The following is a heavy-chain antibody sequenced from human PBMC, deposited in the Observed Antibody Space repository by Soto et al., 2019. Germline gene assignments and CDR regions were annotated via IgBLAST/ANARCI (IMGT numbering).Heavy chain of an antibody. J-gene: IGHJ3*02. CDR2: ISGSGGST. Sequence: GGSLQISCAASGFTFSSYAMSWVRQAPGKGLEWVSAISGSGGSTYYADSVKGRFTISRDNSKNTLYLQMNSLRAEDTAVYYCAKSLRPQGWLQLRGCAFDIWGKGTMVTVSS. CDR3: AKSLRPQGWLQLRGCAFDI. D-gene: IGHD5-12*01. CDR1: GFTFSSYA. V-gene: IGHV3-23*01.